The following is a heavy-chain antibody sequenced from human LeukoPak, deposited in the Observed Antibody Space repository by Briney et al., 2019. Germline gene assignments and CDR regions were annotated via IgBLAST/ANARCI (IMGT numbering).Heavy chain of an antibody. D-gene: IGHD3-10*01. J-gene: IGHJ4*02. CDR2: IKQDGSEK. CDR1: GFTFSSYW. CDR3: ARDVYYFGSGSFDY. V-gene: IGHV3-7*01. Sequence: QPGGSLRLSCAASGFTFSSYWMSWVRQAPGKGLEWVANIKQDGSEKYYVDSVKGRFTISRDNAKNSLYLQMNSLRAEDTAVYYCARDVYYFGSGSFDYWGQGTLVTVSS.